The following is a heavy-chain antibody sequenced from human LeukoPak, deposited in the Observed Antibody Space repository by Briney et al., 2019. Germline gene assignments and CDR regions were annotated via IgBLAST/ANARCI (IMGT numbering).Heavy chain of an antibody. CDR2: ISAYNGNT. D-gene: IGHD6-13*01. V-gene: IGHV1-18*01. J-gene: IGHJ4*02. CDR3: ARSIAAAAWPGVPNY. CDR1: GYTFTSYG. Sequence: ASVKVSYKASGYTFTSYGISWVRQAPGQGLEWMGWISAYNGNTNYAQKLQGRVTMTTDTSTSTAYMELRSLRSDDTAVYYCARSIAAAAWPGVPNYWGQGTLVTVSS.